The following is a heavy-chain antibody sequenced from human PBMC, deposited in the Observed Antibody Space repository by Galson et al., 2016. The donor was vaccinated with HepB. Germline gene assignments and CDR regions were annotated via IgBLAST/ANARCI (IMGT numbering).Heavy chain of an antibody. CDR3: AKDPIQCGGDCTRASYYFDY. CDR2: ISGPGRNT. J-gene: IGHJ4*02. CDR1: KFTFRNYA. Sequence: SLRLSCAASKFTFRNYAMSWVRQAPGKGLEWVSSISGPGRNTYYADSVKGRFTISRDNSKNTLYLQMNSLRAKDTAVYYCAKDPIQCGGDCTRASYYFDYWGQGLLVTVSS. D-gene: IGHD2-21*02. V-gene: IGHV3-23*01.